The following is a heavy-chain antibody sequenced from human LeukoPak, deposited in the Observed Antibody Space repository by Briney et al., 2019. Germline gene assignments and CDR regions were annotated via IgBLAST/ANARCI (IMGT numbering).Heavy chain of an antibody. Sequence: GSVNLSWKVSGYTLTELSMQWVRQAPGNGQERVGGFDPEDGETIYAQKFQGRVNMTEDTSTDTAYMELSSLRSEDTAVYYCATGAYCSGGSCYHDYWGQGTLVTVSS. J-gene: IGHJ4*02. V-gene: IGHV1-24*01. CDR1: GYTLTELS. CDR3: ATGAYCSGGSCYHDY. D-gene: IGHD2-15*01. CDR2: FDPEDGET.